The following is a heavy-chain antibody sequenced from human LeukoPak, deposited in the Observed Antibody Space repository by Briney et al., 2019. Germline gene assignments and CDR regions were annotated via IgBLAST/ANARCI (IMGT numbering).Heavy chain of an antibody. V-gene: IGHV3-23*01. Sequence: GGSLRLSCAASGFTFSSYAMSWVRQAPGKGLEWVSAISSSGGSTYYADSVKGRFTISRDNSENTLYLQMNSLRVEDTAVYYCAKDPYGYNSYYFDYWGQGTLGTVSS. J-gene: IGHJ4*02. CDR2: ISSSGGST. CDR1: GFTFSSYA. CDR3: AKDPYGYNSYYFDY. D-gene: IGHD5-24*01.